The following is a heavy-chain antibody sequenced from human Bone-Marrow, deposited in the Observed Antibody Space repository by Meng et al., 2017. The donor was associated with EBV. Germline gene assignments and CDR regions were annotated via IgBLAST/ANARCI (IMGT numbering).Heavy chain of an antibody. CDR1: GGSFSGYY. J-gene: IGHJ4*02. CDR2: INHSGST. D-gene: IGHD1-26*01. Sequence: QGQVQQWGAVLVKPSETLSLTCAGYGGSFSGYYWSWIRQPPGKGLEWIGEINHSGSTNYNPSLKSRVTISVDTSKNQFSLKLSSVTAADTAVYYCARGPLEWEPRGEDYWGQGTLVTVSS. V-gene: IGHV4-34*01. CDR3: ARGPLEWEPRGEDY.